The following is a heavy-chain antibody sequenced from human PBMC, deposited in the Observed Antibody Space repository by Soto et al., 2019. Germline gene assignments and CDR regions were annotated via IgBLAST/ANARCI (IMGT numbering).Heavy chain of an antibody. CDR2: IISIFGTA. CDR3: ARRDYDSSGYYDLGY. CDR1: GVTFSSYA. D-gene: IGHD3-22*01. Sequence: QVQLVQSGAEVKKPGSSVKVSCKASGVTFSSYAISWVRQAPGQGLEWMGGIISIFGTADYAQKFQGRVTITADESTSTAYMELSTLRSEDTAVYYCARRDYDSSGYYDLGYWGQGTLVTVSS. J-gene: IGHJ4*02. V-gene: IGHV1-69*12.